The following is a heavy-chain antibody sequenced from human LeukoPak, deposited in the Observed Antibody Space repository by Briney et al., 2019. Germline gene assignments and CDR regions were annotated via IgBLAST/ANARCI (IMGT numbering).Heavy chain of an antibody. J-gene: IGHJ2*01. CDR3: ARGWDLTTVTHWYFDL. V-gene: IGHV3-48*03. D-gene: IGHD4-17*01. Sequence: PGGSLRLSCAASGFTFSSYEMNWVRQAPGKGLEWVSYISSSGSTIYYADSVKGRFTISRDNAKNSLYLQMNSLRAEDTAVYYCARGWDLTTVTHWYFDLWGRGTLVTVSS. CDR1: GFTFSSYE. CDR2: ISSSGSTI.